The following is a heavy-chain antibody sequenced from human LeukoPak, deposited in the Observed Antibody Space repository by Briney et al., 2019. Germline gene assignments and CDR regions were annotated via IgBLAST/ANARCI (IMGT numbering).Heavy chain of an antibody. CDR3: ATTHIVVVPAARDTYAFDI. Sequence: PSETLSLTCTVSGGSISNYFWSWIRQPPGKGLEWIGSIYYSGSTYYNPSLKSRVTISVDTSKNQFSLKLSSVTAADTAVYYCATTHIVVVPAARDTYAFDIWGQGTMVTVSS. J-gene: IGHJ3*02. V-gene: IGHV4-59*12. CDR2: IYYSGST. CDR1: GGSISNYF. D-gene: IGHD2-2*01.